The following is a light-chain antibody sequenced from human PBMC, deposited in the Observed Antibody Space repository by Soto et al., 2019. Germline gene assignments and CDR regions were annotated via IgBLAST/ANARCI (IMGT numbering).Light chain of an antibody. CDR3: QQYNNWHGT. CDR1: QSVSSN. CDR2: GAS. Sequence: EIVMTQSPATLSVYPGERATLSCRASQSVSSNLAWYQQKPGQAPRLLIYGASTRATGIPARFSGSGSGTEFTLTISSLQSEDFAVYYCQQYNNWHGTFGQGTKV. J-gene: IGKJ1*01. V-gene: IGKV3-15*01.